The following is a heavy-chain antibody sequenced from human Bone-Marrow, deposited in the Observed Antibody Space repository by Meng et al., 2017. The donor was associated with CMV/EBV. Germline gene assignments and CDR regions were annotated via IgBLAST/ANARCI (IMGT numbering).Heavy chain of an antibody. D-gene: IGHD2-2*01. CDR2: IIPILGIA. CDR1: GGTFSSYT. J-gene: IGHJ6*01. V-gene: IGHV1-69*02. CDR3: VVVPAASNYYYGMDV. Sequence: SVKVSCKASGGTFSSYTISWVRQAPGQGLEWMGRIIPILGIANYAQKFQGRVTITADKSTSTAYMELSSLRSEDTAVYYCVVVPAASNYYYGMDVWGQGNTVNGAS.